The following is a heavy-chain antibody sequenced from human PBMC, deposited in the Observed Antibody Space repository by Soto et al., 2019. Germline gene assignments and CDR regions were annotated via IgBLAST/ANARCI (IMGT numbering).Heavy chain of an antibody. V-gene: IGHV3-23*01. CDR3: FHQSRCSSTRCYLCGRDAFDI. CDR2: ISGSGGST. D-gene: IGHD2-2*01. J-gene: IGHJ3*02. Sequence: EVQLLESGGGLVQPGGSLRLSCAASGFTFSSYAMSWVRQAPGKGLEWVSAISGSGGSTYYADSVKGRFTISRDNSKDTLYLQMNSLRAEDTAVYYCFHQSRCSSTRCYLCGRDAFDIWGQGTMVTVSS. CDR1: GFTFSSYA.